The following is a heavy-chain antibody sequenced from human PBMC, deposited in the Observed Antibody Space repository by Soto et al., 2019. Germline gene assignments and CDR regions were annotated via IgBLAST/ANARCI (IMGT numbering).Heavy chain of an antibody. V-gene: IGHV1-69*13. CDR1: GGTFSSYA. CDR3: ARDHLYGDPVRDLEGYYYGMDV. J-gene: IGHJ6*02. D-gene: IGHD4-17*01. CDR2: IIPIFGTA. Sequence: ASVKVSCKASGGTFSSYAISWVRQAPGQGLEWMGGIIPIFGTANYAQKFQGRVTITADESTSTAYMELSSLRSEDTAVYYCARDHLYGDPVRDLEGYYYGMDVWGQGTTVTVSS.